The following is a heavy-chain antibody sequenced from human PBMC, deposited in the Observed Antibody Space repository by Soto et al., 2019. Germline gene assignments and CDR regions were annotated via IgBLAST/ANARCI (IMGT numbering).Heavy chain of an antibody. CDR1: GFTFGTTD. V-gene: IGHV3-23*01. CDR2: IDGSGGIT. CDR3: VKNSGWFNT. J-gene: IGHJ5*02. Sequence: GGSLRLSCAASGFTFGTTDMSWVRQAPGEGLEWVSTIDGSGGITYYADSVKGRFTISRDNSRNTVYLQMNSLRGDDTAMYYWVKNSGWFNTSGQGALVTVYS. D-gene: IGHD3-10*01.